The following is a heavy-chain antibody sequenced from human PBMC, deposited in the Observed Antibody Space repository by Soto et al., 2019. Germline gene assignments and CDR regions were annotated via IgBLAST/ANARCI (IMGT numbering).Heavy chain of an antibody. CDR1: GFTFSSYG. CDR3: AREASRGYRSAAYFYY. V-gene: IGHV3-33*01. D-gene: IGHD5-18*01. CDR2: IWYDGSNK. Sequence: QVQLVESGGGVVQPGRSLRLSCAASGFTFSSYGMHWVRQAPGKGLEWVAVIWYDGSNKYYEDSVKGRFTISRDNSKNTLYLQMNSLRAEDTAVYYCAREASRGYRSAAYFYYWCQGTLVNVSS. J-gene: IGHJ4*02.